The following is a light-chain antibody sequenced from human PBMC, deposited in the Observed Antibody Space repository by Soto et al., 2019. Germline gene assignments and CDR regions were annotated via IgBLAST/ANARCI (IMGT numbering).Light chain of an antibody. CDR3: LQHNSYPLT. CDR1: QGLRSD. Sequence: DIQMTQSPSFLSASVGDRVTITCRASQGLRSDLDWYQQQPGKAPKRLIYPVYTLQSGVPSRFSGSGSGTEFTLTISSLQPEDFATYYCLQHNSYPLTFGQGTKLEIK. V-gene: IGKV1-17*01. J-gene: IGKJ1*01. CDR2: PVY.